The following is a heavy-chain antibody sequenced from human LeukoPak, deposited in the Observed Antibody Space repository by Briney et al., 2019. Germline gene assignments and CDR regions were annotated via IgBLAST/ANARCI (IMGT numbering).Heavy chain of an antibody. CDR2: IFHSEST. J-gene: IGHJ3*02. CDR1: GFYISSGYY. CDR3: ARGGGSSGWYDLFDAFDI. Sequence: SETLSLTCSVSGFYISSGYYWGWMRQPPGKGLEYIGSIFHSESTYHNPSLKSRVTISVDTSKNQFSLKLSSVTAADTAVYYCARGGGSSGWYDLFDAFDIWGQGTMVTVSS. V-gene: IGHV4-38-2*02. D-gene: IGHD6-19*01.